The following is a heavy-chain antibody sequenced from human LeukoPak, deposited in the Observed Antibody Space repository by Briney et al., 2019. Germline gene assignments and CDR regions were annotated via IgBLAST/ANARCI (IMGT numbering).Heavy chain of an antibody. CDR1: GYTFTSYG. CDR3: AGDLWYYEILTGYNFDY. D-gene: IGHD3-9*01. V-gene: IGHV1-18*01. J-gene: IGHJ4*02. CDR2: ISAYNGNT. Sequence: ASGKVSGKASGYTFTSYGISWVRQAPGHGLGGMGWISAYNGNTNYAQKLQGRVKMTTDTSRSTAYMALKSLRYDARALGYMAGDLWYYEILTGYNFDYWGQGTLVTVSS.